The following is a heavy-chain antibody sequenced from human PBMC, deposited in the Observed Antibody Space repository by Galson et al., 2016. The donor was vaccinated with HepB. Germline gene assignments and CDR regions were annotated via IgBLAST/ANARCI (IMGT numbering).Heavy chain of an antibody. CDR2: ISYDGSDK. CDR1: GFTSSGYA. Sequence: SLRLSCAASGFTSSGYAMHWVRQAPGKWLEWVAVISYDGSDKSYVDSVKGRFTISRDNSKNTLYLQMNSLRAEDTAVYDCANLRSGSYAFDIWGQGTMVTVSS. D-gene: IGHD3-22*01. J-gene: IGHJ3*02. V-gene: IGHV3-30*18. CDR3: ANLRSGSYAFDI.